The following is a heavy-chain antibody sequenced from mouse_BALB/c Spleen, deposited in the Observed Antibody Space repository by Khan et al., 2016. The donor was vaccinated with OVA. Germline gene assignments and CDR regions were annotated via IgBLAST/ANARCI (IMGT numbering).Heavy chain of an antibody. CDR3: TRHGYVAWFTY. V-gene: IGHV1S135*01. CDR1: GYSFTTYY. J-gene: IGHJ3*01. CDR2: IDPFSGDT. D-gene: IGHD2-2*01. Sequence: VQLKQSGPELMKPGASVKISCKASGYSFTTYYIHGVLQSHGKSLDWIGYIDPFSGDTTYNQKFKGKATLTVDKSSSTAYIHLNNLTSEDSAVYYCTRHGYVAWFTYWGQGTLVTVSA.